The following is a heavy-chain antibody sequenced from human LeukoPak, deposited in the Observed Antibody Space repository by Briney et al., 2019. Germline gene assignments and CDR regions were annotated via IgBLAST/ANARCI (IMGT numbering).Heavy chain of an antibody. CDR1: GFTFSSYA. V-gene: IGHV3-30-3*01. CDR3: ARGPIAAAFDY. CDR2: ISYDGSNK. J-gene: IGHJ4*02. D-gene: IGHD6-13*01. Sequence: GRSLRLSCAASGFTFSSYAMHRVRQAPGKGLEWVAVISYDGSNKYYADSVKGRFTISRDNSKNTLYLQMNSLRAEDTAVYYCARGPIAAAFDYWGQGTLVTVSS.